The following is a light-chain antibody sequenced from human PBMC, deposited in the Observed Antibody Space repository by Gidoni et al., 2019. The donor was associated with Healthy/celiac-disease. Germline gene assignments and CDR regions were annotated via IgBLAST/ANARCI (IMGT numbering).Light chain of an antibody. CDR1: SSHIGSNT. Sequence: QSVLTQPPSASGTPGQRVTISCSGSSSHIGSNTVNWYQQLPGTAPKLLTYSNNQRPSGVPDRFSGSKSGTSASLAIFGLQSEDEADYYCAAWDDSLNGYVFGTGTKVTVL. V-gene: IGLV1-44*01. J-gene: IGLJ1*01. CDR3: AAWDDSLNGYV. CDR2: SNN.